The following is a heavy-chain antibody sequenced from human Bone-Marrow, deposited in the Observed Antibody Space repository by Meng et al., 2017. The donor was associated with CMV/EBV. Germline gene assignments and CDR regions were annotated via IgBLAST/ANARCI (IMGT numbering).Heavy chain of an antibody. J-gene: IGHJ6*02. V-gene: IGHV3-30*02. CDR3: AREQSGSGTYYFYGMDV. CDR2: IRYDGSNK. Sequence: GESLKISCVASRFIFKNFGRHWVRQGPGKGLEWVAFIRYDGSNKYYADSVKGRFTISRDNSKNTLYLQMNRVRAEDTAVYYCAREQSGSGTYYFYGMDVWGQGTTVTVSS. D-gene: IGHD1-26*01. CDR1: RFIFKNFG.